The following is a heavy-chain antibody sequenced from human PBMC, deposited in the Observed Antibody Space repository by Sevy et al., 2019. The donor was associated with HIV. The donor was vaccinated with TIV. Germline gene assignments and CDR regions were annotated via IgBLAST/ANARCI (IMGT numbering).Heavy chain of an antibody. Sequence: SETLSLTCTVSGGSISSYYWSWVRQPPGKGLEWIGYIHYSGSTDYNPSLKSRVTISVDTSKNQFSLKLSSVTAADTAVYYCASERFYYDTGRKYGMDVWGQGTTVTVSS. V-gene: IGHV4-59*01. CDR3: ASERFYYDTGRKYGMDV. D-gene: IGHD3-10*01. CDR1: GGSISSYY. CDR2: IHYSGST. J-gene: IGHJ6*02.